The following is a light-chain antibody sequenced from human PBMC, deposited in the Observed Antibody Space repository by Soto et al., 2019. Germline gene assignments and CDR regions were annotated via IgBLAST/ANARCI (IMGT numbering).Light chain of an antibody. CDR2: AAS. Sequence: DIQMTQSPSSLSASVGDRVTITCRARQSISSYLNWYQQKPGKAPKLLIYAASSLQSGVPSRFSGSGSGTDFTLNISRLQPEDFATYYCQQSYSTITFGQGTRLDIK. J-gene: IGKJ5*01. V-gene: IGKV1-39*01. CDR3: QQSYSTIT. CDR1: QSISSY.